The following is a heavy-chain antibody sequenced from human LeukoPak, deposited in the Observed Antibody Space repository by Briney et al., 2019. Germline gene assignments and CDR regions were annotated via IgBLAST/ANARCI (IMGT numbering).Heavy chain of an antibody. J-gene: IGHJ4*02. V-gene: IGHV3-21*01. CDR3: ARDPTTVTSGYFDY. D-gene: IGHD4-17*01. Sequence: GGSLRLSCAASGFTFSRYSMNWVRQAPGKGLEWVSSISSSSSYIYYADSVKGRFTISRDNAKDSLYLQMNSLRAEDTAVYYCARDPTTVTSGYFDYLGQGTLVTVSS. CDR1: GFTFSRYS. CDR2: ISSSSSYI.